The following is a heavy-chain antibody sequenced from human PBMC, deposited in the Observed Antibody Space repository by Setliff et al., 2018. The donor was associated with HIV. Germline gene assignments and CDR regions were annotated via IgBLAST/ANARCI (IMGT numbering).Heavy chain of an antibody. V-gene: IGHV4-4*07. CDR3: ARLTTVTNYYYYYMDV. CDR1: GGSISSYY. Sequence: SETLSLTCTVSGGSISSYYWSWIRQPAGKGLEWIGRIYTSGSTKYNPSLKSRVTMSVDTSKNQFSLKLSSVTAADTAVYYCARLTTVTNYYYYYMDVWGKGTTVTVSS. J-gene: IGHJ6*03. CDR2: IYTSGST. D-gene: IGHD4-4*01.